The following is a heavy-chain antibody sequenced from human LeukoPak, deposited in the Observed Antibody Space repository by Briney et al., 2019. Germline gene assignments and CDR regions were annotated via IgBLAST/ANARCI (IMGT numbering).Heavy chain of an antibody. V-gene: IGHV4-31*03. Sequence: SETLSLTCTVSDDSIISSGAYYWSWIRRHPGKGLEWIGYISYSGRTYYNPSLKSRVTISVGTSKNQFSLKLSSVTAADTAVYYCARGLAIRDFDYWGQGTLVTVSS. CDR1: DDSIISSGAYY. CDR2: ISYSGRT. D-gene: IGHD3-16*01. J-gene: IGHJ4*02. CDR3: ARGLAIRDFDY.